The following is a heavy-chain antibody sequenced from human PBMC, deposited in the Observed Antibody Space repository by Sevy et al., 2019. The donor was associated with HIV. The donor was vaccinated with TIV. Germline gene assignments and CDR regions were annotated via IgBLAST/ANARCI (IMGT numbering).Heavy chain of an antibody. CDR2: IYPGDSES. J-gene: IGHJ4*02. Sequence: GESLKISCKGSGYSFTTYWIGWVRQMPGKGLEWMGIIYPGDSESRYSPSFQGQVTISADKSISTAYLQWTSLKASDTAMYYCARATYYYDSSGYFRSYYFDFWGQGTLVTVSS. V-gene: IGHV5-51*01. CDR3: ARATYYYDSSGYFRSYYFDF. D-gene: IGHD3-22*01. CDR1: GYSFTTYW.